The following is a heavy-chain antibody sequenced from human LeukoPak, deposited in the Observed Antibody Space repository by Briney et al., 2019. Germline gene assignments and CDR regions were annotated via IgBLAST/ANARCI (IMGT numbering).Heavy chain of an antibody. J-gene: IGHJ6*02. V-gene: IGHV4-31*03. CDR1: GVSISSGGYY. Sequence: SETLSLTCTVSGVSISSGGYYWSWLRQHPGKGLEWIGYIYYSGSTYYNPSLKSRVTISVDTSKNQFSLKLSSVTAADTAVYYCAREGLILTGYYPLPDYYYGMDVWGQGTTVTVSS. CDR3: AREGLILTGYYPLPDYYYGMDV. CDR2: IYYSGST. D-gene: IGHD3-9*01.